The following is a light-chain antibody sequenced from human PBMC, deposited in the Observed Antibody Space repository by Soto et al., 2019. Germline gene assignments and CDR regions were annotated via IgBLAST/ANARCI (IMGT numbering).Light chain of an antibody. CDR3: QQYGDSPLT. CDR1: QSVSSSY. V-gene: IGKV3-20*01. Sequence: EIVLTQSPCTLSFSPVERSTLSFMASQSVSSSYLAWYQQKPGQAPRLLVYDVSNRATGTPARFSGGGSGTDFTLTISRLEPEDFAVYHCQQYGDSPLTFGGGTKVDIK. CDR2: DVS. J-gene: IGKJ4*01.